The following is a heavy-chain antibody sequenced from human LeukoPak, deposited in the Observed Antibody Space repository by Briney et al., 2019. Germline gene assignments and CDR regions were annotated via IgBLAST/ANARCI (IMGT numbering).Heavy chain of an antibody. CDR3: AIAMVRGVISHY. CDR2: IIPIFGTA. D-gene: IGHD3-10*01. CDR1: GGTFSSYA. J-gene: IGHJ4*02. Sequence: SVKVSCKASGGTFSSYAISWVRQAPGQGLEWMGGIIPIFGTANYAQKFQGRVTITADESTSTAYMELSSLRSEDTAVYYCAIAMVRGVISHYWGQGALVTVSS. V-gene: IGHV1-69*13.